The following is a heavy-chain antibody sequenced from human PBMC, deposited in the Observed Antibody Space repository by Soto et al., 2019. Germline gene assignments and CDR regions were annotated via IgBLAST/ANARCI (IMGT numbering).Heavy chain of an antibody. J-gene: IGHJ6*02. CDR2: ISSRSYTI. CDR1: GFSFSTYS. CDR3: ARGGCSSDNGMDV. D-gene: IGHD6-6*01. Sequence: EVQLVESGGGLVQPGGSLRLSCAASGFSFSTYSMNWVRQAPGKGLEWVSYISSRSYTIYYVDSVKGRFTISRDNAKNSLYLQMNSLSDEDTAVYYCARGGCSSDNGMDVWGQGTTVTVSS. V-gene: IGHV3-48*02.